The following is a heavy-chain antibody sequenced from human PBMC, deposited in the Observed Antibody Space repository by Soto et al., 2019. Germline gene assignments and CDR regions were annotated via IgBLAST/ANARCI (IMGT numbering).Heavy chain of an antibody. Sequence: EVQLVESGGGLVQPGGSLRLSCAASGFTFSSYWMHWVRQAPGKGLVWVSRINSDGSSTSYADSVKGRFTISRDNAKNTLYLQMNSLRAEDTAVYYCARDLSLGGDYVRLLGELDYWGQGTLVTVSS. CDR2: INSDGSST. CDR3: ARDLSLGGDYVRLLGELDY. CDR1: GFTFSSYW. V-gene: IGHV3-74*01. D-gene: IGHD4-17*01. J-gene: IGHJ4*02.